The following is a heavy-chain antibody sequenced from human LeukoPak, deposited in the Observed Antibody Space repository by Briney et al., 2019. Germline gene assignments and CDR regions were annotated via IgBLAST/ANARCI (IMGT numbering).Heavy chain of an antibody. Sequence: GGSLRLSCVAPGFTFNNYAMHWVRQAPGKGLEYVSGISSNGGATYYANSVKGRFTISRDNSKNTLYLQMGSLRAEDMAVYYCARGLRNYDGSGYHFDHWGQGTLVTVSS. CDR1: GFTFNNYA. D-gene: IGHD3-22*01. V-gene: IGHV3-64*01. J-gene: IGHJ4*02. CDR2: ISSNGGAT. CDR3: ARGLRNYDGSGYHFDH.